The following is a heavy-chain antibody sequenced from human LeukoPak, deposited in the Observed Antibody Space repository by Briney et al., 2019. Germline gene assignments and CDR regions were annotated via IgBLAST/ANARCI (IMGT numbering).Heavy chain of an antibody. D-gene: IGHD2-15*01. CDR3: ASPLPYCGGSDCYSYAFDV. Sequence: GGSLRLSCAASGFTVSSNYMSWVRQAPGKGLEWVSVIYSGGSTYYADSVKGRFTISRDNSKNTLYLQMNSLRAEDTAVYYCASPLPYCGGSDCYSYAFDVWGQGTMVTVSS. CDR2: IYSGGST. V-gene: IGHV3-53*01. J-gene: IGHJ3*01. CDR1: GFTVSSNY.